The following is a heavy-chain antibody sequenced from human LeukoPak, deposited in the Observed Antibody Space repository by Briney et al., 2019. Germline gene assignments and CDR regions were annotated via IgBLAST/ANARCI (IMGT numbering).Heavy chain of an antibody. J-gene: IGHJ4*02. CDR2: ISSSSSYI. V-gene: IGHV3-21*01. CDR1: GFTSNTYS. D-gene: IGHD5-18*01. Sequence: GGSLRLSCAPSGFTSNTYSMHWVRQAPRQGLEWVSSISSSSSYIYYADSVKGRFTISRDNAKNSLYLQMNSLRAEDTAVYYCAKTSSSYGLMLPFDYWGQGTLVSVSS. CDR3: AKTSSSYGLMLPFDY.